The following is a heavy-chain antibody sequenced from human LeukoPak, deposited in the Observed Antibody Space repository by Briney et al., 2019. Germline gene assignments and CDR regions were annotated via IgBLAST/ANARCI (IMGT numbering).Heavy chain of an antibody. CDR2: ISSSSSYI. J-gene: IGHJ5*02. CDR1: GFTFSSYS. V-gene: IGHV3-21*01. D-gene: IGHD3-10*01. Sequence: GGSLRLSCAASGFTFSSYSMNWVRQAPGKGLEWVSSISSSSSYIYYADSVKGRFTISRDNAKNSLYLQMNSLRAEDTAVYYCARTVVRGPNWSDPWGQGTLVTVSS. CDR3: ARTVVRGPNWSDP.